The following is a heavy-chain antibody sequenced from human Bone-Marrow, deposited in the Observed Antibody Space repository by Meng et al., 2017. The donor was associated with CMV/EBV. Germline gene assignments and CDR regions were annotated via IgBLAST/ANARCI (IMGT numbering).Heavy chain of an antibody. J-gene: IGHJ4*02. CDR1: GFTFSSYS. CDR3: ARDLLGGSYYPFDY. D-gene: IGHD1-26*01. V-gene: IGHV3-21*01. Sequence: GESLKISCAASGFTFSSYSMNWVRQAPGKGLEWVSSISSSSSYIYYADSVKGRFTISRDNAKNSLYLQMNSLRAEDTAVYYCARDLLGGSYYPFDYWGQGTLVTVSS. CDR2: ISSSSSYI.